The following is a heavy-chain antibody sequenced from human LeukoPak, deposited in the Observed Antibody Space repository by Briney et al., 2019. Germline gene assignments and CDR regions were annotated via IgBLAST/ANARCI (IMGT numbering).Heavy chain of an antibody. Sequence: ASVKVSCKASGYTFTSYAMHWVRQAPGQRLEWMGWINAGNGNTKYSQKFQGRVTITRDTSASTAYMELSSLRSEGTAVYYCARDPPYGSLFDYWGQGTLVTVSS. CDR1: GYTFTSYA. D-gene: IGHD4-17*01. CDR3: ARDPPYGSLFDY. J-gene: IGHJ4*02. CDR2: INAGNGNT. V-gene: IGHV1-3*01.